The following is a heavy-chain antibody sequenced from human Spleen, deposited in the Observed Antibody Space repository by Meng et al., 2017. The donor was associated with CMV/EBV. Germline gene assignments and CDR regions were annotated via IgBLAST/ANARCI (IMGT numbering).Heavy chain of an antibody. CDR1: GGSMSRSSYY. J-gene: IGHJ3*02. CDR3: ARDRYPGAFDI. CDR2: IHHSGRT. V-gene: IGHV4-39*07. D-gene: IGHD1-1*01. Sequence: SETLSLTCTVSGGSMSRSSYYWGWIRQPPGKGLEHIGEIHHSGRTYYNPSLQSRVTMSVDTSKNQFSLKLSSVTAADTAVYYCARDRYPGAFDIWGQGTMVTVSS.